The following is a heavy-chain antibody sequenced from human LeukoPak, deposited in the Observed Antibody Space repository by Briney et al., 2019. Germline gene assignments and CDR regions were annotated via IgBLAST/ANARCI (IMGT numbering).Heavy chain of an antibody. Sequence: GGSLRLSCTTSGFTFSSYGMHWVRQAPGKGLEWVAFIRYDGSNKYYADSVKGRFTIFRDNSKNTLYLQMNSLRAEDTAVYYCAKDSRGQKPLPDIVVVPAASGIFDYWGQGTLVTVSS. J-gene: IGHJ4*02. D-gene: IGHD2-2*01. CDR2: IRYDGSNK. V-gene: IGHV3-30*02. CDR3: AKDSRGQKPLPDIVVVPAASGIFDY. CDR1: GFTFSSYG.